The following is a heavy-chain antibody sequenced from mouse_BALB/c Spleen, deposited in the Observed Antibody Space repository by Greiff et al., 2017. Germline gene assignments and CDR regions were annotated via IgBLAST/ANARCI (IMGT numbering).Heavy chain of an antibody. CDR2: ISSGGSYT. CDR1: GFTFSSYA. CDR3: ARQGAWNDWYFDV. D-gene: IGHD6-1*01. Sequence: EVKLMESGGGLVKPGGSLKLSCAASGFTFSSYAMSWVRQTPGKRLEWVATISSGGSYTYYPDSVKGRFTISSNNAKNTLYLQMSSLRSEDTAMYYCARQGAWNDWYFDVWGAGTTVTVSS. J-gene: IGHJ1*01. V-gene: IGHV5-9-3*01.